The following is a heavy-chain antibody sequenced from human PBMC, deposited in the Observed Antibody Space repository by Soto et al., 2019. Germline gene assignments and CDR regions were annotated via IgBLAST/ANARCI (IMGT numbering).Heavy chain of an antibody. J-gene: IGHJ4*02. CDR3: ARLRPTMVRGVTRRLDY. CDR1: GYTFTSYG. CDR2: ISAYNGNT. Sequence: QVQLVQSGAEVKKPGASVKVSCKASGYTFTSYGISWVRQAPGQGLEWMGWISAYNGNTNYAQKLQGRVTMTTDTSTSTAYMELRSLRSDDTAVYYCARLRPTMVRGVTRRLDYWGQGTLVTVSS. D-gene: IGHD3-10*01. V-gene: IGHV1-18*01.